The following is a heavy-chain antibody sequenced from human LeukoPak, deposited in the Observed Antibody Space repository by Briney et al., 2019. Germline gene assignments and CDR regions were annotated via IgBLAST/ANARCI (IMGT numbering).Heavy chain of an antibody. CDR3: AKEIGYYGSGSYYNRNHLYFDY. Sequence: PGGSLRLSCAASGFTFSSYSMNWVRQAPGKGLEWVSYISSSSSTIYYADSVKGRFTISRDNAKNSLYLQMNSLRDEDTAVYYCAKEIGYYGSGSYYNRNHLYFDYWGQGTLVTVSS. CDR2: ISSSSSTI. D-gene: IGHD3-10*01. J-gene: IGHJ4*02. CDR1: GFTFSSYS. V-gene: IGHV3-48*02.